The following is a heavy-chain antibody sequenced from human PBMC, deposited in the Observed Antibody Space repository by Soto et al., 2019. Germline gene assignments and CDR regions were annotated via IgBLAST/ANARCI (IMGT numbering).Heavy chain of an antibody. J-gene: IGHJ3*01. CDR3: VRGRAVAGINDEAFDL. Sequence: ASVKVSCKASGYIFSDYYMHWVRQAPGQGLGCMGWINPNSGDTIYAQKFQGRVTVTGDPSISTAYMELSRLTSDDTAVYYCVRGRAVAGINDEAFDLWGQGTMVTVSS. CDR1: GYIFSDYY. CDR2: INPNSGDT. D-gene: IGHD6-19*01. V-gene: IGHV1-2*02.